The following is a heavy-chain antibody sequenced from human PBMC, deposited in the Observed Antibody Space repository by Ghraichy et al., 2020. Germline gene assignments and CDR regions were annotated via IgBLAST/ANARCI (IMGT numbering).Heavy chain of an antibody. D-gene: IGHD3-10*01. CDR2: ISYDGSNK. CDR3: AKDLWFGEEGYYFDY. CDR1: GFTFSSYG. V-gene: IGHV3-30*18. Sequence: GGSLRLSCAASGFTFSSYGMHWVRQAPGKGLEWVAVISYDGSNKYYADSVKGRFTISRDNSKNTLYLQMNSLRAEDTAVYYCAKDLWFGEEGYYFDYWGQGTLVTVSS. J-gene: IGHJ4*02.